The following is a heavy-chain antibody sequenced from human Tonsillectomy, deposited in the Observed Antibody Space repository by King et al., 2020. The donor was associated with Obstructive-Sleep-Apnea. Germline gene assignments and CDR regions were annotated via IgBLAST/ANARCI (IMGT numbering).Heavy chain of an antibody. CDR2: IYWDDDK. CDR1: GFSLSTSGVG. J-gene: IGHJ4*02. V-gene: IGHV2-5*02. CDR3: ARIDYDFWSGMLYFDY. D-gene: IGHD3-3*01. Sequence: TLKESGPTLVKPTQTLTLTCTFSGFSLSTSGVGVGWIRQPPGKALEWLALIYWDDDKRYSPSLKSRLTITKDTSKNQVVLTMTNMDPVDTATYYCARIDYDFWSGMLYFDYWGQGTLVTVSS.